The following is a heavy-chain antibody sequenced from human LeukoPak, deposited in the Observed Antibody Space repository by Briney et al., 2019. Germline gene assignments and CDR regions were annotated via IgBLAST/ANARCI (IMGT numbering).Heavy chain of an antibody. J-gene: IGHJ4*02. CDR3: ARGGSSSGYFDY. Sequence: PGGSLRLSCAASGVTVSSNYMSWVRQAPGKGLEWVSVVYSGGSTYYADSVKGRFTISRDNSKDTLYLQMNSLRAEDTAVYYCARGGSSSGYFDYWGQGTLVTVSS. D-gene: IGHD6-6*01. V-gene: IGHV3-53*01. CDR1: GVTVSSNY. CDR2: VYSGGST.